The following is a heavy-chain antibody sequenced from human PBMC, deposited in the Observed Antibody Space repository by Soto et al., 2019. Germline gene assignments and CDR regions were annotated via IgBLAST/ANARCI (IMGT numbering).Heavy chain of an antibody. Sequence: SETLSLTCTVSGGSTSSYYWSWIRQPPGKGLEWIGYIYYSGSTNYNPSLKSRVTISVDTSKNQFSLKLTSVTAADTAVYYCARDKITGLFDYWGQGTLVTVS. D-gene: IGHD2-8*02. CDR2: IYYSGST. J-gene: IGHJ4*02. CDR3: ARDKITGLFDY. V-gene: IGHV4-59*12. CDR1: GGSTSSYY.